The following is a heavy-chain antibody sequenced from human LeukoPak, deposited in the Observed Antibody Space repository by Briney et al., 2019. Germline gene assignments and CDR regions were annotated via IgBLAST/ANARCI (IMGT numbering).Heavy chain of an antibody. CDR1: GYTFTGYY. D-gene: IGHD1-26*01. Sequence: ASVKVSCKASGYTFTGYYMHWVRQAPGQGLEWMGWISAYNGNTNYAQKLQGRVTMTTDTSTSTAYMELRSLRSDDTAVYYCARVFGYSGSYYYYYGMDVWGQGTTVTVSS. J-gene: IGHJ6*02. CDR2: ISAYNGNT. V-gene: IGHV1-18*04. CDR3: ARVFGYSGSYYYYYGMDV.